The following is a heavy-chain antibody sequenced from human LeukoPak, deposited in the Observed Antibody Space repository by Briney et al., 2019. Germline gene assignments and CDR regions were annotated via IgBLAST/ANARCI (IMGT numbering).Heavy chain of an antibody. V-gene: IGHV4-59*01. D-gene: IGHD7-27*01. CDR3: ARVSNWGWFDP. Sequence: PSETLSLTCTVSGGSISIYYWSWIRQPPGKGLEWIGYIYYSGSTNYNPSLKSRVTISVDTSKNQFSLKLSSVTAADTAVYYCARVSNWGWFDPWGQGTLVTVSS. CDR2: IYYSGST. CDR1: GGSISIYY. J-gene: IGHJ5*02.